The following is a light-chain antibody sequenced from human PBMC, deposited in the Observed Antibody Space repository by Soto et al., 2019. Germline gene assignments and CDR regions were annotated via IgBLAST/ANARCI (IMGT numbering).Light chain of an antibody. CDR2: GAS. J-gene: IGKJ4*01. Sequence: EIVMTQSPATLPVSPGERATLSCRASQTVRSDFAWYQQKPGQAPRLLIYGASTRATGIPARFSGSGSGTEFTLTISSLQSEDFAVYYCQQYNKWPLTFGGGTKVEIK. CDR3: QQYNKWPLT. CDR1: QTVRSD. V-gene: IGKV3-15*01.